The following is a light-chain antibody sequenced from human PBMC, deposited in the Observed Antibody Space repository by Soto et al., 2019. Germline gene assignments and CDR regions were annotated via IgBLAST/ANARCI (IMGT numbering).Light chain of an antibody. CDR1: QSISRW. J-gene: IGKJ1*01. Sequence: DIQVTQSPSALSASVGDRVTITCRASQSISRWLAWYQQKPGKAPTLLIYDVSSLEGGVPSRFSGSGSGTDFTLTISRLQPDDSATYYCQQYASYRTFGQGTNVDNK. CDR2: DVS. CDR3: QQYASYRT. V-gene: IGKV1-5*01.